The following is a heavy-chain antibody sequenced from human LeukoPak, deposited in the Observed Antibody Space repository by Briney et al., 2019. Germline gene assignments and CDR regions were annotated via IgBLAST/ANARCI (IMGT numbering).Heavy chain of an antibody. CDR2: ISGNDDNT. J-gene: IGHJ4*02. CDR1: GFTFTSYA. CDR3: AKHGYSSGWPQVPSDY. V-gene: IGHV3-23*01. Sequence: GRSLRLSCAASGFTFTSYAMSWVPDAPGKGLEWGSAISGNDDNTYYADSLKGRFTISRDNSKNTLYLQMNSLRADDTAVYYCAKHGYSSGWPQVPSDYWGRRTLVTVSS. D-gene: IGHD6-19*01.